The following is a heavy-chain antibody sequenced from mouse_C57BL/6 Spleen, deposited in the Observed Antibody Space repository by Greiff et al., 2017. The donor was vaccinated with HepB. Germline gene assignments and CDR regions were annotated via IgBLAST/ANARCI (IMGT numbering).Heavy chain of an antibody. V-gene: IGHV5-17*01. CDR1: GFTFSDYG. CDR3: AREGYSNYDY. J-gene: IGHJ2*01. D-gene: IGHD2-5*01. CDR2: ISSGSSTI. Sequence: EVKLMESGGGLVKPGGSLKLSCAASGFTFSDYGMHWVRQAPEKGLEWVAYISSGSSTIYYADTVKGRFTISRDNAKNTLFLQMTSLRSEDTAMYYCAREGYSNYDYWGQGTTLTVSS.